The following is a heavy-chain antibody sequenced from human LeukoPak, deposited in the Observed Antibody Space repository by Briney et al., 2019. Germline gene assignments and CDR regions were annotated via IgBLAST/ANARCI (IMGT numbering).Heavy chain of an antibody. CDR2: INTNTGNP. D-gene: IGHD4-11*01. V-gene: IGHV7-4-1*02. Sequence: ASVKVSCKASGYTFIIYAMNWVRQAPGQGLEWMGWINTNTGNPTYAQGFTGRFVFSLDTSVSTAYLQISSLKAEDTAVYYCARESYSNYYYYGMDVWGQGTTVTVSS. CDR1: GYTFIIYA. J-gene: IGHJ6*02. CDR3: ARESYSNYYYYGMDV.